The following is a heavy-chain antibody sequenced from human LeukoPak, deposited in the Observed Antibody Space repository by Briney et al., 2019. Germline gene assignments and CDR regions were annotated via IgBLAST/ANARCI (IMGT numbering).Heavy chain of an antibody. CDR2: IFSHGET. Sequence: GGSLRLSCAASGFTVGNNYMNWVRQAPGKGLEWVSLIFSHGETSYADSVKGRFTISRDNSKNTLYLQMNGPRVEDTAVYYCARDPPAVSINTYAWGQGTLVTVSS. V-gene: IGHV3-66*01. CDR3: ARDPPAVSINTYA. J-gene: IGHJ4*02. CDR1: GFTVGNNY. D-gene: IGHD2-8*01.